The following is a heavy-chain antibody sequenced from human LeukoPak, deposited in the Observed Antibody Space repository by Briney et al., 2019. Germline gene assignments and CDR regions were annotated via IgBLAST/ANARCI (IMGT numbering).Heavy chain of an antibody. CDR2: IKQDGSER. J-gene: IGHJ4*02. CDR3: ARDASRWLPKDYFDY. D-gene: IGHD5-12*01. Sequence: RPGGSLRLSCAASGFTFSSYWMSWVRQAPGKGLEWVANIKQDGSERYYVDSVKGRFTISRDNAKNSLYLQMNSLRAEDTAVYYCARDASRWLPKDYFDYWGQGTLVTVSS. CDR1: GFTFSSYW. V-gene: IGHV3-7*01.